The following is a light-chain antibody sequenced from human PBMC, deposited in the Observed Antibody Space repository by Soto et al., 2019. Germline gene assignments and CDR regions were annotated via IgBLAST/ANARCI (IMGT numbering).Light chain of an antibody. CDR3: QRYNNWPLT. CDR2: DTS. Sequence: EFLVTQSPATLSVPPGSGATLSCRASQGIGDTVAWYQHKPGQTPRLLIYDTSTRATGVPARFSGSRSGTEFTLTINSLQSEDFAVYYCQRYNNWPLTFGGGTKVDIK. V-gene: IGKV3-15*01. J-gene: IGKJ4*01. CDR1: QGIGDT.